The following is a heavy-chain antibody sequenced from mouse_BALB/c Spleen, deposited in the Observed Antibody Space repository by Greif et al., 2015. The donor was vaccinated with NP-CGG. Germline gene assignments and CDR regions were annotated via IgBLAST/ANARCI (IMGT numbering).Heavy chain of an antibody. CDR2: ISSGGSYT. Sequence: EVQLVESGGGLVKPGGSLKLSCAASGFTFSSYTMSWVRQTPEKRLEWVATISSGGSYTYYPDSVKGRFTISRDNAKNTLYLQMSSLKSEDTAMYYCTRDDYFDYWCQGTTLTVSS. CDR3: TRDDYFDY. J-gene: IGHJ2*01. V-gene: IGHV5-6-4*01. CDR1: GFTFSSYT.